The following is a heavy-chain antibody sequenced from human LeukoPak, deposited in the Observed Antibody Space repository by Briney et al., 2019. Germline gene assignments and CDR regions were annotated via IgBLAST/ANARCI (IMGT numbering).Heavy chain of an antibody. D-gene: IGHD6-19*01. Sequence: GESLKISCKGSGYSFTSYWIGWARQMPGKGLEWMGIIYPGDSDTRYSPSFQGQVTISADKSISTAYLQWSSLKASDTAMYYCARWGGVAGTDYYYGMDVWGQGTTVTVSS. V-gene: IGHV5-51*01. CDR3: ARWGGVAGTDYYYGMDV. CDR2: IYPGDSDT. J-gene: IGHJ6*02. CDR1: GYSFTSYW.